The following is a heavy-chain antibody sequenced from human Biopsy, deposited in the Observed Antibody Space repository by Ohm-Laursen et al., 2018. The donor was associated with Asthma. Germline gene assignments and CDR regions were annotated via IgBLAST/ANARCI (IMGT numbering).Heavy chain of an antibody. Sequence: SSVKVSCKVSGGTFSSYAISWVRQAPGQGLEWMGGLIPVLGTPDHAQMFEGRVTITADESTSTAYMELSSLSSEDTAVYYCARGYSGSDRIVYYYSGLEVWGQGTTVTVSS. CDR2: LIPVLGTP. D-gene: IGHD5-12*01. V-gene: IGHV1-69*01. CDR1: GGTFSSYA. CDR3: ARGYSGSDRIVYYYSGLEV. J-gene: IGHJ6*02.